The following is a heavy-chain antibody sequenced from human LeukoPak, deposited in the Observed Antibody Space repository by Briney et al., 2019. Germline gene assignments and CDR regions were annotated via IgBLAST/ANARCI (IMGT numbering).Heavy chain of an antibody. J-gene: IGHJ4*02. V-gene: IGHV1-2*02. CDR2: INPNSGGT. D-gene: IGHD6-19*01. CDR3: ARGLEGFSSGR. Sequence: GSVKVSCKASGYTFTGYYMHWVRQAPGKGLEWMGWINPNSGGTNYAQKFQGRVTMTRDTSNSTAYMELRRLRSDDTAVYYCARGLEGFSSGRGGQGTLVTVS. CDR1: GYTFTGYY.